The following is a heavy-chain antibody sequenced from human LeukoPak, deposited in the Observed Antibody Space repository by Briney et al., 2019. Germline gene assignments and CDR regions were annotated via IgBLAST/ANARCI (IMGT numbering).Heavy chain of an antibody. V-gene: IGHV1-69*01. D-gene: IGHD4-23*01. CDR1: GGTFSSYA. CDR3: AREEIVGAYGGNPLPYYFDY. Sequence: SVKVSCKASGGTFSSYAISWVRQAPGQGLEWMGGIIPIFGTANYAQKFQGRVTITADESTSTAYMELSSLRSEDTAVYYRAREEIVGAYGGNPLPYYFDYWGQGTLVTVSS. J-gene: IGHJ4*02. CDR2: IIPIFGTA.